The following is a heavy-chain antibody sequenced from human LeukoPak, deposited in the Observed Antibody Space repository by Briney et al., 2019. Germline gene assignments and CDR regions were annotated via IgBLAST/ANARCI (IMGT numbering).Heavy chain of an antibody. Sequence: SVKVSCKASGGTFGRYAISWVRQAPGQGLEWMGGIIPIFGTANYAQKSQGRVTITADESTSTAYMELSSLRSEDTAVYYCARDDVVVVAATNAFDIWGQGTMVTVSS. J-gene: IGHJ3*02. CDR1: GGTFGRYA. V-gene: IGHV1-69*13. CDR2: IIPIFGTA. CDR3: ARDDVVVVAATNAFDI. D-gene: IGHD2-15*01.